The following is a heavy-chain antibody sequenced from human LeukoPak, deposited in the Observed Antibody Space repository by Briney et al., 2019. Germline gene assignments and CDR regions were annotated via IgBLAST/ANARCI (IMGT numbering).Heavy chain of an antibody. D-gene: IGHD3/OR15-3a*01. CDR2: IHHSGST. J-gene: IGHJ4*02. Sequence: SGTLSLTCAVSGGSISGSNWWSWVRQPPGKGLEWIGEIHHSGSTNYNPSLKSRVTISVDMSTNQFSLKLRSVTAADTAVYYCARDHLGLYYDYWGQGTLVTVSS. CDR3: ARDHLGLYYDY. CDR1: GGSISGSNW. V-gene: IGHV4-4*02.